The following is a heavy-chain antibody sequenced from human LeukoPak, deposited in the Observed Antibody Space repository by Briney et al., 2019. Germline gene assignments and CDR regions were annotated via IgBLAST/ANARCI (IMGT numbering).Heavy chain of an antibody. V-gene: IGHV4-39*01. J-gene: IGHJ4*02. CDR2: IYYSGST. CDR1: GGSISSSSYY. D-gene: IGHD5-18*01. Sequence: SETLSLTCTVSGGSISSSSYYWGWIRQPPGKGLEWIGSIYYSGSTYYNPSLKSRVTISVDTSKNQFSLKLSSVTAADTAVYYCARGLGYSYGHCPLDYWGQGSLVTVSS. CDR3: ARGLGYSYGHCPLDY.